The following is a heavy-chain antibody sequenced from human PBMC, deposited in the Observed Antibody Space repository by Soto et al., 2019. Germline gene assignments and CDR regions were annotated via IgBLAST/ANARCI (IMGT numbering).Heavy chain of an antibody. D-gene: IGHD3-3*01. CDR3: ARRTGYYDFWSGSTFTGGWYYYMDV. Sequence: PSETLSLTCTVSGGSISSSSYYWGWIRRPPGKGLEWIGSIYYSGSTYYNPSLKSRVTISVDTSKNQFSLKLSSVTAADTAVYYCARRTGYYDFWSGSTFTGGWYYYMDVWGKGTTVTVSS. CDR2: IYYSGST. CDR1: GGSISSSSYY. J-gene: IGHJ6*03. V-gene: IGHV4-39*01.